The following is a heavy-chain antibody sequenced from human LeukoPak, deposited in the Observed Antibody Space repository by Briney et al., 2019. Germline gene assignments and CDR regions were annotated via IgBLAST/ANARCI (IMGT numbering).Heavy chain of an antibody. CDR2: IKSKTDGGTT. J-gene: IGHJ4*02. V-gene: IGHV3-15*01. Sequence: GGSLRPSCAASGFTFSNAWMSWVRQAPGKGLEWVGRIKSKTDGGTTDYAAPVKGRFTISRDDPKNTLYLQMNSLKTEDTAVYYCTTDQVWSAGDYLNDYWGQGTLVTVSS. CDR3: TTDQVWSAGDYLNDY. D-gene: IGHD4-17*01. CDR1: GFTFSNAW.